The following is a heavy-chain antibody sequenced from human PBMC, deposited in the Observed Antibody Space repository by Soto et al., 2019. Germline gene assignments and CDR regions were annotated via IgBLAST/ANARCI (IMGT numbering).Heavy chain of an antibody. V-gene: IGHV1-18*01. CDR3: AKDQKWIVDY. Sequence: GASVKVSCKASGYTFTSYGISWVRQAPGQGLEWMGWISGYDGNANFGQKFQGRLTLTTDTSTSTAYMELRSLRSDDTALYYCAKDQKWIVDYWGQGTLVTVSS. D-gene: IGHD2-2*03. CDR2: ISGYDGNA. J-gene: IGHJ4*02. CDR1: GYTFTSYG.